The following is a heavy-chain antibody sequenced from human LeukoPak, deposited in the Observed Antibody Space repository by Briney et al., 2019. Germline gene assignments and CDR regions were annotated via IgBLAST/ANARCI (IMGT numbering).Heavy chain of an antibody. CDR3: AKDSLIVVVQDAFDI. CDR1: DFSFITYA. D-gene: IGHD3-22*01. V-gene: IGHV3-23*01. J-gene: IGHJ3*02. CDR2: ISGSGGSP. Sequence: GGSLRLSCAASDFSFITYAVSWVRQAPGKGMEWVSAISGSGGSPYYADSVKVRFTISRHNSKNTLDLQMNSLRAEDTAVYYCAKDSLIVVVQDAFDIWGQGTMVTVSS.